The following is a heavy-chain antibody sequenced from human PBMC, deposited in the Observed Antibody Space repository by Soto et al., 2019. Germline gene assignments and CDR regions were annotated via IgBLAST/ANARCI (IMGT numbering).Heavy chain of an antibody. V-gene: IGHV1-69*13. CDR1: GGTFSSYA. Sequence: SVKVSCKASGGTFSSYAISWVRQAPGQGLEWMGGIIPIFGTANYAQKFQGRVTLYLQMDSLRPEDTAVYYCAKEITVAGDFDYWGHGTLVTVSS. D-gene: IGHD6-19*01. CDR3: AKEITVAGDFDY. CDR2: IIPIFGTA. J-gene: IGHJ4*01.